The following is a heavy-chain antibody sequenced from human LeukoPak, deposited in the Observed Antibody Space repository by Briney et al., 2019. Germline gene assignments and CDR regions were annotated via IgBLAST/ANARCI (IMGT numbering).Heavy chain of an antibody. Sequence: SETLSLTCTVSGGSITNNNYYWDWIRQPPGKGLEWIGDLYYSGSTHYNPSLKSRVTISVDTSKNQFSLKLNSVTAADTAVYYCARHTRPGYSGYGNAFDIWGQGTMVTVSS. CDR2: LYYSGST. J-gene: IGHJ3*02. CDR3: ARHTRPGYSGYGNAFDI. V-gene: IGHV4-39*01. CDR1: GGSITNNNYY. D-gene: IGHD5-12*01.